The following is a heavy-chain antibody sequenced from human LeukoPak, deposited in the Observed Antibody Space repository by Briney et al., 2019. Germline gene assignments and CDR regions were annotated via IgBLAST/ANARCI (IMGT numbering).Heavy chain of an antibody. Sequence: SETLSLTCTVSGGSISSSSYYWGWIRQAPGKGLEWIGSIYYSGGTYYNPSLKSRVTISVDTSKNQFSLKLSSVTAADTAVYYCASEPYSNYDYYYYMDVWGKGTTVTVSS. CDR2: IYYSGGT. CDR1: GGSISSSSYY. V-gene: IGHV4-39*01. J-gene: IGHJ6*03. CDR3: ASEPYSNYDYYYYMDV. D-gene: IGHD4-11*01.